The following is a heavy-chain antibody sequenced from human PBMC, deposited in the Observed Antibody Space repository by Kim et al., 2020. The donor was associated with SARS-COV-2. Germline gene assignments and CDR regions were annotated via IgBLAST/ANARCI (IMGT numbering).Heavy chain of an antibody. Sequence: ADSVKGRFTISRDNSKNTLDLQMNSLRAEDTAVYYCAKDRGDSSGWYRGYWGQGTLVTVSS. D-gene: IGHD6-19*01. CDR3: AKDRGDSSGWYRGY. V-gene: IGHV3-23*01. J-gene: IGHJ4*02.